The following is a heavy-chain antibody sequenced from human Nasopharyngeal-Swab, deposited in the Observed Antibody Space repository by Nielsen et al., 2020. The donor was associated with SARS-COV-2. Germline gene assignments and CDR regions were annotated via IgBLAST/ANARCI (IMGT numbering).Heavy chain of an antibody. V-gene: IGHV4-34*01. D-gene: IGHD2-21*02. Sequence: SETLSLTCAVSGGSFSGYYWSWIRQPPGKGLEWIGEVNHSGSTHYNPSLKSRVTISVDTSNNQFSLKLSSVTAADTALYYCARAGDLTAYYSYYMDVWGQGTTVTVSS. CDR2: VNHSGST. CDR1: GGSFSGYY. J-gene: IGHJ6*03. CDR3: ARAGDLTAYYSYYMDV.